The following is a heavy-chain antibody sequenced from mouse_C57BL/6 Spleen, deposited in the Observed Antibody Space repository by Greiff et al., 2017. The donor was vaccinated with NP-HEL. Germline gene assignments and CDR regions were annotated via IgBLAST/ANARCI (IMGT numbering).Heavy chain of an antibody. V-gene: IGHV1-64*01. CDR2: IHPNSGST. J-gene: IGHJ4*01. Sequence: QVQLQQPGAELVKPGASVKLSCKASGYTFTSYWMHWVKQRPGQGLEWIGMIHPNSGSTNYNEKFKSKATLTVDKSSSTAYMQLSSLTSEDSAVYYCARAITTDPLYAMDYWGQGTSVTVSS. D-gene: IGHD1-1*01. CDR3: ARAITTDPLYAMDY. CDR1: GYTFTSYW.